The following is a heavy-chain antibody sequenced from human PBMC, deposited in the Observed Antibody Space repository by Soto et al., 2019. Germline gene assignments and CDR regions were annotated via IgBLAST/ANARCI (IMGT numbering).Heavy chain of an antibody. V-gene: IGHV1-8*01. D-gene: IGHD4-17*01. Sequence: QVQLVQSGAEVKKPGASVKVSCKASGYTFTSYDINWVRQATGQGLEWMGWMNPNSGNTGYAQKFQGRVTRTRNTSISTAYMELSSLRSEDTAGYYCARGLVDSGAEYFQHWGQGTLVTVSS. J-gene: IGHJ1*01. CDR3: ARGLVDSGAEYFQH. CDR2: MNPNSGNT. CDR1: GYTFTSYD.